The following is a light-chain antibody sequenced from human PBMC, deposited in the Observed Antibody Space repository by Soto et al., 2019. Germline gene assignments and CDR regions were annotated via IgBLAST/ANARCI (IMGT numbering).Light chain of an antibody. CDR2: EVS. V-gene: IGLV2-8*01. J-gene: IGLJ3*02. CDR3: TSYAGDYTWV. CDR1: SSDVGGYEY. Sequence: QSALTQPPSASGSPGQSVTISCTGTSSDVGGYEYVSWYQQHPGKAPKFMIYEVSKRPSGVPDRFSGSKSGNTATLTVSGLQADDEADYYCTSYAGDYTWVFGGGTKLTVL.